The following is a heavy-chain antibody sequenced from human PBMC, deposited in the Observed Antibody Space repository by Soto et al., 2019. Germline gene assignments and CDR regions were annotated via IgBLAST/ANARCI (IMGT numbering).Heavy chain of an antibody. CDR1: GYTFTSYG. D-gene: IGHD2-2*02. V-gene: IGHV1-18*04. CDR3: ARVFSGQLLYGDWFDP. Sequence: GASVKVSCKASGYTFTSYGISWVRKAPGQGLEWMGWISAYNGNTNYAQKLQGRVTMTTDTSTSTAYMELRSLRSDDTAVYYCARVFSGQLLYGDWFDPWGQGTLVTVSS. CDR2: ISAYNGNT. J-gene: IGHJ5*02.